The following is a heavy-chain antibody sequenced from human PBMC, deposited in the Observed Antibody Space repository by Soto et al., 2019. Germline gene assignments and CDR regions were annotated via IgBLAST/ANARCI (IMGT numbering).Heavy chain of an antibody. Sequence: EVQLLESGGGLVQPGGSLRLSCAASGFTFSSYAMNWVRQAPGKGLEWVSAISGTGFSTYYTDSVKGRFTISRDNSKNTLYLQMNSLRAEDTAGYYCAKVIVVVTADRGRYFQHWGQGTLVTVSS. V-gene: IGHV3-23*01. CDR2: ISGTGFST. CDR1: GFTFSSYA. CDR3: AKVIVVVTADRGRYFQH. D-gene: IGHD2-21*02. J-gene: IGHJ1*01.